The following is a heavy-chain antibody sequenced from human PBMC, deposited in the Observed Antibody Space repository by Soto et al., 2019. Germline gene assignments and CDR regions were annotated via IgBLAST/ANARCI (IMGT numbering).Heavy chain of an antibody. CDR3: AKAGVGGTYCFDF. J-gene: IGHJ4*02. D-gene: IGHD1-26*01. V-gene: IGHV3-23*01. CDR2: ISGSGGST. CDR1: GFTFSNYA. Sequence: PGGSLRLSCAASGFTFSNYAMSWVRQAPGKGLQWVSAISGSGGSTYYADSVKGRLTVSRDNFKNMLYLHMTSLRAEDTAVYYCAKAGVGGTYCFDFWGRGSLVTVSS.